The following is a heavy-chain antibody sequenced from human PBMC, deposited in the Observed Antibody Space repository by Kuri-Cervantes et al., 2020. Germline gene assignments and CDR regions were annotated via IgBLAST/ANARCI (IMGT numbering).Heavy chain of an antibody. Sequence: GGSLRLSCAASEFNFSDYNMNWVRQAPGKGLEWVALISYDGSNKYYADSVKGRFTISRDNSKNTLYLQMNSLRAEDTAVYYCARESIAAAGIGWGQGTLVTVSS. CDR3: ARESIAAAGIG. CDR2: ISYDGSNK. CDR1: EFNFSDYN. D-gene: IGHD6-13*01. V-gene: IGHV3-30*03. J-gene: IGHJ4*02.